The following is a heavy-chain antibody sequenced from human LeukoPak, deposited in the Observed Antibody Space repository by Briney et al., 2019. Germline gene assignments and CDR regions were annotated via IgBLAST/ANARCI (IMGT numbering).Heavy chain of an antibody. CDR3: ARHWLGIVGATPGGYFDY. D-gene: IGHD1-26*01. V-gene: IGHV4-39*01. J-gene: IGHJ4*02. CDR1: GGSVSSGSYY. Sequence: SETLSLTCTVSGGSVSSGSYYWSWIRQPPGKGLEWIGSIYYSGSTYYNPSLKSRVTISVDTSKNQFSLKLSSVTAADTAVYYCARHWLGIVGATPGGYFDYWGQGTLVTVSS. CDR2: IYYSGST.